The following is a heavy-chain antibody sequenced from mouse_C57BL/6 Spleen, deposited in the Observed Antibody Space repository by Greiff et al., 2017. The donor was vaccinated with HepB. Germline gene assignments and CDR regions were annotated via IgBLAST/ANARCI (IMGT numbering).Heavy chain of an antibody. CDR3: ARISHYYGSSPAWFAY. CDR1: GYTFTSYW. V-gene: IGHV1-64*01. CDR2: IHPNSGST. D-gene: IGHD1-1*01. Sequence: VQLQQPGAELVKPGASVKLSCKASGYTFTSYWMHWVKQRPGQGLEWIGMIHPNSGSTNYNEKFKSKATLTVDKSSSTAYMQLSSLTSEDSAVYYCARISHYYGSSPAWFAYWGQGTLVTVSA. J-gene: IGHJ3*01.